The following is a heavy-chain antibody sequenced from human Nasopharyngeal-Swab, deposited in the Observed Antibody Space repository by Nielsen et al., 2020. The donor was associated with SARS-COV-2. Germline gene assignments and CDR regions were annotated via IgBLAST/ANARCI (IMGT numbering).Heavy chain of an antibody. CDR3: ARANRSGIFGVMLNFDY. J-gene: IGHJ4*02. D-gene: IGHD3-3*01. CDR1: GGSISSGGYY. V-gene: IGHV4-31*03. CDR2: IYYSGST. Sequence: SETLSLTCTVSGGSISSGGYYWSWIRQHPGKGLEWIGYIYYSGSTYYNPSLKSRVTISVDTSKNQFSLKLSSVTAADTAVYYCARANRSGIFGVMLNFDYWGQGTLVTVSS.